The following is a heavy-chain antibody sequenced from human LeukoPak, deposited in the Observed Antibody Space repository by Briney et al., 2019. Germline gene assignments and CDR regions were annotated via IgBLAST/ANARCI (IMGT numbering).Heavy chain of an antibody. V-gene: IGHV4-4*02. J-gene: IGHJ6*02. CDR2: DNLQGST. D-gene: IGHD4-11*01. Sequence: PSETLSLTCGVSGGSITNTNYWTRVRRPPGKGLEWIGADNLQGSTTYNPSLMGRVAISVDTSENHISLQLTSVTAAETAVYYCARVGTLETATVTGVDYYYGMDVWGQGTTVSVSS. CDR3: ARVGTLETATVTGVDYYYGMDV. CDR1: GGSITNTNY.